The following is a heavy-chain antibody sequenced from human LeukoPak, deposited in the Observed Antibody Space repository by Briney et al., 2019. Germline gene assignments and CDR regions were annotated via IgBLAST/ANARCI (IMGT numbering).Heavy chain of an antibody. D-gene: IGHD3-9*01. CDR3: ATNYDILTGYLSDAFDI. CDR1: GFTFSSYA. CDR2: ISGSGGST. Sequence: GGSLRLSCAASGFTFSSYAMSWVRQAPGKGLEWVSAISGSGGSTYYADSVKGRFTISRDNSKNTLYLQMNSLRAGDTAVYYCATNYDILTGYLSDAFDIWGQGTMVTVSS. J-gene: IGHJ3*02. V-gene: IGHV3-23*01.